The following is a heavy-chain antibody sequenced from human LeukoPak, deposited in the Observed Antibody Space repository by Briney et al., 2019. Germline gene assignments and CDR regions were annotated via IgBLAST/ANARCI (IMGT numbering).Heavy chain of an antibody. CDR3: ASFGRVGWSGEPRYYWYFDL. CDR2: IIPIFGTA. J-gene: IGHJ2*01. Sequence: SVKVSCKASGGTFSSYAISWVRQAPGQGLEWMGWIIPIFGTANYAQKFQGRVTITADESTSTAYMELSSLRSEDTAVYYCASFGRVGWSGEPRYYWYFDLWGRGTLVTVSS. CDR1: GGTFSSYA. V-gene: IGHV1-69*01. D-gene: IGHD3-3*01.